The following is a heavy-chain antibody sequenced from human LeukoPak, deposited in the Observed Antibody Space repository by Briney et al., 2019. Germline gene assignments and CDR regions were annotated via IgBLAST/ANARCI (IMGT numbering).Heavy chain of an antibody. D-gene: IGHD2-2*02. CDR2: IIPIFGTA. CDR3: ARGYCSSTSCYTSRFIGFDP. CDR1: GGTFSNYA. Sequence: SVKVSCKASGGTFSNYAISWVRQAPGQGLEWMGGIIPIFGTANYAQKFQGRVTITTDESTSTAYMELSSLRSEDTAVYYCARGYCSSTSCYTSRFIGFDPWGQGTLVTVSS. J-gene: IGHJ5*02. V-gene: IGHV1-69*05.